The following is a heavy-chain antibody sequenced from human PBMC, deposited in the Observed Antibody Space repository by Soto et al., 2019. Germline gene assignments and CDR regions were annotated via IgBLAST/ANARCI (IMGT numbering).Heavy chain of an antibody. D-gene: IGHD6-19*01. Sequence: EVQLVESGGGLVKPGGSLRLSCAASGFTFSSYSMNWVRQAAGKGLEWVSSISSSSSYIFYADSVKGRFTISRDNAKNSLYLQMNSLRAEDTALYYWARDSVTLALAATRSDYWGRGTLVTVSS. CDR3: ARDSVTLALAATRSDY. V-gene: IGHV3-21*01. CDR2: ISSSSSYI. J-gene: IGHJ4*02. CDR1: GFTFSSYS.